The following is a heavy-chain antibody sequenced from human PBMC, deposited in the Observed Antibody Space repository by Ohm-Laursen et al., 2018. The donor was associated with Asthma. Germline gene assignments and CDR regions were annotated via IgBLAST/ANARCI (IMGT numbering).Heavy chain of an antibody. Sequence: SVKVSCKSSGFTFTSPAVQWVRQARGQRLEWIGWIVVGSGNTNYAQKFQERVTITRDMSTSTAYMELSSLRSEDTAVYYCAALSPLAYCGGDCYSDYYYGMDVWGQGTTVTVSS. D-gene: IGHD2-21*02. CDR2: IVVGSGNT. J-gene: IGHJ6*02. CDR3: AALSPLAYCGGDCYSDYYYGMDV. V-gene: IGHV1-58*01. CDR1: GFTFTSPA.